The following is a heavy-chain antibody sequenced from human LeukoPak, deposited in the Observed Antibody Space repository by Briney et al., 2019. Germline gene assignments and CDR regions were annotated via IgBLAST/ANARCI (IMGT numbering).Heavy chain of an antibody. Sequence: GGSLRLSCAASGFTFSDYYMSWIRQAPGKGLEWVSYISSSSSYTNYADSVKGRFTISRDNAKNSLYLQMNSLRAEDTAVYYCASWVAVATFDYWGQGTLVTVSS. J-gene: IGHJ4*02. CDR2: ISSSSSYT. CDR3: ASWVAVATFDY. CDR1: GFTFSDYY. V-gene: IGHV3-11*06. D-gene: IGHD6-19*01.